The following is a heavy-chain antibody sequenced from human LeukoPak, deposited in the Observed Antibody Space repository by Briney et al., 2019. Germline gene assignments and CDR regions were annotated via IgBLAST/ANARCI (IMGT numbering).Heavy chain of an antibody. Sequence: GGSLRLSCAASGFIFSSYAMSWVRQAPGKGLEWVSSISVSGSSTYYVDSVKGRFTISRDNSKNTLYLQMNSLRAEDTAVYYCAKDHLIIAVAGTVDYWGQGTLVTVSS. CDR2: ISVSGSST. D-gene: IGHD6-19*01. J-gene: IGHJ4*02. CDR1: GFIFSSYA. V-gene: IGHV3-23*01. CDR3: AKDHLIIAVAGTVDY.